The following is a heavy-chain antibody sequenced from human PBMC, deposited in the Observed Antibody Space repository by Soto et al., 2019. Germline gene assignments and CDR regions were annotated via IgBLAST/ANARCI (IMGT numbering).Heavy chain of an antibody. CDR1: GFTFSSYA. Sequence: QVQLVESGGGVVQPGRSLRLSCAASGFTFSSYAMHWVRQAPGKGLEWVAGISYDGNTKYYADSVKGRFTISRDHSKKTLSVQMNSLRVEDTAVYYCARDRSCDLWSNYCDYWGQGTLVTVSS. D-gene: IGHD3-3*01. J-gene: IGHJ4*02. CDR2: ISYDGNTK. CDR3: ARDRSCDLWSNYCDY. V-gene: IGHV3-30-3*01.